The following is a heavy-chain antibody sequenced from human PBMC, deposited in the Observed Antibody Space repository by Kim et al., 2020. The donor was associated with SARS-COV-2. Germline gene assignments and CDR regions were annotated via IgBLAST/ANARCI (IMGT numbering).Heavy chain of an antibody. J-gene: IGHJ4*02. V-gene: IGHV3-23*01. D-gene: IGHD6-19*01. Sequence: DSVKGRFTISRDKSKNTLYLKMNGRRAEDTAVYYCAKLGGVKQWLVPLDYWGQGTLVTVSS. CDR3: AKLGGVKQWLVPLDY.